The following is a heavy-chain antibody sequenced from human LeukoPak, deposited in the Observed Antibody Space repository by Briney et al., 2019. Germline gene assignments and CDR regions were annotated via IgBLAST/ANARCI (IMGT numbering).Heavy chain of an antibody. V-gene: IGHV3-7*03. CDR1: GFTFGSYW. D-gene: IGHD3-16*01. CDR3: ARDIMDEGLLSYGMDV. J-gene: IGHJ6*04. CDR2: IKQDGSEK. Sequence: GGSLRLSCAASGFTFGSYWMSWVRQAPGKGLEWVANIKQDGSEKYYVDSVKGRFTISRDNAKNSLYLQMNSLRAEDTAVYYCARDIMDEGLLSYGMDVWGKGTTVTVSS.